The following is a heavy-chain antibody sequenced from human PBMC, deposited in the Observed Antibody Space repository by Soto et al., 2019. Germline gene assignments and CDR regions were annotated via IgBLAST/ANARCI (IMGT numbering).Heavy chain of an antibody. V-gene: IGHV4-30-4*08. CDR2: IHHSGSI. Sequence: QVQLQQLGPGLVMPSQTLSITCTVSGDSISSDYYHWTWIRQSPGKGLEWIGYIHHSGSILYNPSLKSRVTISVDTSKNQFSLHLTSVTAADTAVYFWAREDDGGDSSDVWGQGTTVTVSS. CDR3: AREDDGGDSSDV. CDR1: GDSISSDYYH. D-gene: IGHD2-21*02. J-gene: IGHJ6*02.